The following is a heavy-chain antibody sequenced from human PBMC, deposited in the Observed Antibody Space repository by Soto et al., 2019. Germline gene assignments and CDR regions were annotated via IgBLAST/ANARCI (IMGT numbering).Heavy chain of an antibody. V-gene: IGHV3-30*18. CDR2: ISYDGSNK. J-gene: IGHJ4*02. CDR1: GFTFSSYG. CDR3: AKDLGDTAMGADY. Sequence: GGSLRLACAASGFTFSSYGMHWVRQAPGKGLEWVAVISYDGSNKYYADSVKGRFTISRDNSKNTLYLQMNSLRAEDTAVYYCAKDLGDTAMGADYWGQGTLVTVSS. D-gene: IGHD5-18*01.